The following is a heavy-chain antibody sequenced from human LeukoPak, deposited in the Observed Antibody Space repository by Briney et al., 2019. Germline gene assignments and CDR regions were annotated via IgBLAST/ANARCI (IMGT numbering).Heavy chain of an antibody. V-gene: IGHV3-30*04. D-gene: IGHD6-19*01. CDR1: GFTFSSYA. CDR2: IPYDGSNK. Sequence: PGGSLRLSCAASGFTFSSYAMHWVRQAPGKGLEWVAVIPYDGSNKYYADSVKGRFTISRDNSKNTLYLQMNSLRAEDTAVYYCAREGIAVAGPYFDYWGQGTLVTVSS. J-gene: IGHJ4*02. CDR3: AREGIAVAGPYFDY.